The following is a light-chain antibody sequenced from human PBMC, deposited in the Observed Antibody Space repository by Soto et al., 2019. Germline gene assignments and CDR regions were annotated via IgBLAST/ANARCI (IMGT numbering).Light chain of an antibody. CDR3: QQYADTPRT. Sequence: EIALTQSPGTLSLSPGERATLSCRASQSVTNSYLAWYQQKSGQAPSLLIYDASYRATGIPDRFSGSGSGTDFTLTISRVEPEDFAVYYCQQYADTPRTFGQGTKVEIK. V-gene: IGKV3-20*01. CDR1: QSVTNSY. CDR2: DAS. J-gene: IGKJ1*01.